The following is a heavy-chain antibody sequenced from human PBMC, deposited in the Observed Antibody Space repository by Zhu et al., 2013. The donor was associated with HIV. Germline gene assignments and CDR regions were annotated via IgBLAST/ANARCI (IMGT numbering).Heavy chain of an antibody. D-gene: IGHD2-15*01. CDR3: ARGYPDCSGGSCYSGVGYSSGWYWGY. J-gene: IGHJ4*02. Sequence: QVQLVQSGAEVKKPGSSVKVSCKASGGTFSSYAISWVRQAPGQGLEWMGGIIPIFGTANYAQKFQGRVTITADESTSTAYMELSSLRSEDTAVYYCARGYPDCSGGSCYSGVGYSSGWYWGYWGQGTLVTVSS. V-gene: IGHV1-69*01. CDR2: IIPIFGTA. CDR1: GGTFSSYA.